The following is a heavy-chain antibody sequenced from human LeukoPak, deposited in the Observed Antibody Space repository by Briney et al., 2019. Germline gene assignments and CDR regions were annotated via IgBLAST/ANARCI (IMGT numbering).Heavy chain of an antibody. D-gene: IGHD1-26*01. CDR3: ASRTGSYYPFDS. V-gene: IGHV5-51*01. Sequence: GESLKISCKGSGYSFTNYWIGWVRQMPGKGLEWMGVMYPGGSDIRYSPSFQGQVTISADKSIDTAYLQWSSLKASDSAMYYCASRTGSYYPFDSWGQGTLVTVSS. CDR2: MYPGGSDI. J-gene: IGHJ4*02. CDR1: GYSFTNYW.